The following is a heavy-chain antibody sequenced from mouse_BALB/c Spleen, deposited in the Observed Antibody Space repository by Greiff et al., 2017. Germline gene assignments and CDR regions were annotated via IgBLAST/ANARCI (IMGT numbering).Heavy chain of an antibody. J-gene: IGHJ2*01. CDR2: ISSGSSTI. CDR1: GFTFSSFG. D-gene: IGHD1-1*01. Sequence: EVMLVESGGGLVQPGGSRKLSCAASGFTFSSFGMHWVRQAPEKGLEWVAYISSGSSTIYYADTVKGRFTISRDNPKNTLFLQMTSLRSEDTAMYYCARDYGTPFDYWGQGTTLTVSS. V-gene: IGHV5-17*02. CDR3: ARDYGTPFDY.